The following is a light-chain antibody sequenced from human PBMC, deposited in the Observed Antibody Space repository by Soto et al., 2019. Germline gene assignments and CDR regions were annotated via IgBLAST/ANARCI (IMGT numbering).Light chain of an antibody. CDR2: EVN. J-gene: IGLJ3*02. CDR1: ITDVGDYNF. Sequence: QSALTQPPSASGSPGQSVTISCTGTITDVGDYNFVSWYQQHPGKAPKLMIYEVNKRPSGVPDRFSGSKSGNTASLTVSGLQAEDEADYYCSSYAGNNNFRVFGGGTKLTVL. CDR3: SSYAGNNNFRV. V-gene: IGLV2-8*01.